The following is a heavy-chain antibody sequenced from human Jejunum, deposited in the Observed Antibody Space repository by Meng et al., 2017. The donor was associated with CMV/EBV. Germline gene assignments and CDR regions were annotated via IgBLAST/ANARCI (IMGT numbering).Heavy chain of an antibody. CDR1: GGSVSSGGYY. J-gene: IGHJ4*02. D-gene: IGHD6-19*01. V-gene: IGHV4-31*03. CDR3: ARVSSGWDYFDY. CDR2: IYYSGST. Sequence: QGQLRGPAQGLVKPSQPLSLTCTVSGGSVSSGGYYWTWIRQHPGKGLEWFGHIYYSGSTFYNPSLKRRVIISIGTSKNQFSLNLRSVTAADTAVYYCARVSSGWDYFDYWGQGTLVTVSS.